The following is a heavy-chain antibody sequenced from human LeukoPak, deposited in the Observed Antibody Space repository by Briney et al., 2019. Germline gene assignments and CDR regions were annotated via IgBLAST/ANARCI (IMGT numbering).Heavy chain of an antibody. CDR2: INHSGST. V-gene: IGHV4-34*01. Sequence: KPSETLSLTCAVYGGSCSEYYWSWMRQPPGKGLEWIGEINHSGSTNYNPSLKSRVTISVDTSKNQFSLKLSSVTAADTAVYYCAYSSGYQQHWGQGTLVTVSS. CDR3: AYSSGYQQH. J-gene: IGHJ1*01. D-gene: IGHD3-22*01. CDR1: GGSCSEYY.